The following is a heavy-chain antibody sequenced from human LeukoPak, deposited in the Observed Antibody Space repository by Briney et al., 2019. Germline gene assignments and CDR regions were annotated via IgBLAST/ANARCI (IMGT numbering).Heavy chain of an antibody. J-gene: IGHJ5*02. Sequence: ASVKVSCKASGYTFTGYYMHWVRQAPGQGLEWMGWINPNSGGTNYAQKFQGRATMTRDTSISTAYMELSRLRSDDTAVYYCARDRTAAAGTDRWFDPWGQGTLVTVSS. D-gene: IGHD6-13*01. CDR1: GYTFTGYY. CDR3: ARDRTAAAGTDRWFDP. CDR2: INPNSGGT. V-gene: IGHV1-2*02.